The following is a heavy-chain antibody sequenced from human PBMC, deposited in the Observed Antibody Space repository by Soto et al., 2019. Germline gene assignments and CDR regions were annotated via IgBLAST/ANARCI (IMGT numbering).Heavy chain of an antibody. J-gene: IGHJ5*02. Sequence: SETLSLTCVVSGGSISSGGYSWSWIRQPPGKGLEWIGYIYHSGSTYYNPSLKSRVTISVDRSKNQFSLKLSSVTAADTAAYYCVRVPGPWGQGNLVTVSS. CDR3: VRVPGP. V-gene: IGHV4-30-2*01. CDR1: GGSISSGGYS. CDR2: IYHSGST.